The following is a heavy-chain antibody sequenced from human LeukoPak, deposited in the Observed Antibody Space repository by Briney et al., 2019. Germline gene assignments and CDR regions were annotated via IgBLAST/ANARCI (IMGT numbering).Heavy chain of an antibody. CDR2: KSYDGSNK. CDR3: ARVFTSEQQLVPLEDDAFDI. Sequence: GGSLRLSCAASGFTFSSYGMHWVRQAPGKGLEWVAVKSYDGSNKYYADSVKGRFTISRDNSKNTLYLQMNSLRAEDTAVYYCARVFTSEQQLVPLEDDAFDIWGQGTMVTVSS. CDR1: GFTFSSYG. J-gene: IGHJ3*02. D-gene: IGHD6-13*01. V-gene: IGHV3-30*03.